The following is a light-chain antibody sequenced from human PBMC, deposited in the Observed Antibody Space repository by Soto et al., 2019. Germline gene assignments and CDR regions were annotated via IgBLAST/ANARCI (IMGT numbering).Light chain of an antibody. V-gene: IGKV3-20*01. J-gene: IGKJ1*01. CDR2: GAS. CDR3: QQYCWSFP. Sequence: EIVLTQSPGTLSLSPGERATLSCRASQSVSSNLAWYQKKPGQDPRHLNYGASSRATGIPDRFSGSGSGTDFTLTISRLGPEDFAVYYCQQYCWSFPFGQGTKVDIK. CDR1: QSVSSN.